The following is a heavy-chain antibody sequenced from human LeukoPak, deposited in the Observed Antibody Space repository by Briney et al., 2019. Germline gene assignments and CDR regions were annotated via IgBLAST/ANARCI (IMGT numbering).Heavy chain of an antibody. J-gene: IGHJ5*02. D-gene: IGHD3-22*01. CDR3: AKEVVITRNWFDP. CDR2: INPNSGDT. CDR1: GYTFTGYY. V-gene: IGHV1-2*02. Sequence: ASVKVSCKASGYTFTGYYMHWVRQAPGQGLEWVGWINPNSGDTKYAQKFQGRVTMTRDTSISTAYMELSRLRSEDTAVYYCAKEVVITRNWFDPWGQGTLVTVSS.